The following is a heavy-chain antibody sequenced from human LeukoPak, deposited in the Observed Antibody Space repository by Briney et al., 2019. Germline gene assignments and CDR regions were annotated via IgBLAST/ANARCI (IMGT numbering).Heavy chain of an antibody. D-gene: IGHD3-10*01. V-gene: IGHV1-46*01. CDR1: GYTFTSYY. J-gene: IGHJ5*02. CDR2: INPSGGST. CDR3: ARVAWANYGSGKVIWFDP. Sequence: GASVKVSCTASGYTFTSYYMHWVRQAPGQGLEWMGIINPSGGSTSYAQKFQGRVTMTRDTSTSTVYMELSSLRSEDTAVYYCARVAWANYGSGKVIWFDPWGQGTLVTVSS.